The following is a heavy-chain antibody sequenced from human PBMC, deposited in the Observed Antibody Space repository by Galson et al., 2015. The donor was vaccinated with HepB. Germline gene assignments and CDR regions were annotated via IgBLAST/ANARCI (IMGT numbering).Heavy chain of an antibody. CDR1: GGSISSSSYY. V-gene: IGHV4-39*01. CDR3: ARQDRQMMVTRGEWLFDY. CDR2: IYYSGST. Sequence: LTCTVSGGSISSSSYYWGWIRQPPGKGLEWIGSIYYSGSTYYNPSLKSRVTISVDTSKNQFSLKLSSVTAADTAVYYCARQDRQMMVTRGEWLFDYWGQGTLVTVSS. J-gene: IGHJ4*02. D-gene: IGHD3-3*01.